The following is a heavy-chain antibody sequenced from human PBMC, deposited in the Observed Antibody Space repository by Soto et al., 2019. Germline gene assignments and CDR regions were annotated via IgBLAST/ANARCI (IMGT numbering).Heavy chain of an antibody. Sequence: QVQLVQSGAEVKKPGASVKVSCKASGYTFTSYDINWVRQATGQGLEWMGWMNPNSGNTGYAQKFQGRVTMTRNTSISTAYMELSSLRSEDTAVYYCARAMLPSYCDHDGPEFDPWGQGTLVTVSS. CDR2: MNPNSGNT. D-gene: IGHD4-17*01. V-gene: IGHV1-8*01. J-gene: IGHJ5*02. CDR1: GYTFTSYD. CDR3: ARAMLPSYCDHDGPEFDP.